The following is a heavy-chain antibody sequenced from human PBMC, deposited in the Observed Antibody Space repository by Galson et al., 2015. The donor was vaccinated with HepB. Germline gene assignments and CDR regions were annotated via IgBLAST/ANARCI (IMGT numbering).Heavy chain of an antibody. D-gene: IGHD6-13*01. CDR3: ARVGAAAGHRAFDI. CDR2: ISSSSSYT. Sequence: ALRLSCAASGFTFSDYYMSWIRQAPGKGLEWVSYISSSSSYTNYADSVKGRFTISRDNAKNSLYLQMNSLRAEDTAVYYCARVGAAAGHRAFDIWGQGTMVTVSS. V-gene: IGHV3-11*06. J-gene: IGHJ3*02. CDR1: GFTFSDYY.